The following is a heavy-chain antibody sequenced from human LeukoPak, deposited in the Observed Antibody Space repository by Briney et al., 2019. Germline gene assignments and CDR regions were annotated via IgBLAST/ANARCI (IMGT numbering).Heavy chain of an antibody. D-gene: IGHD3-22*01. CDR2: ISGSGGST. CDR3: AKTTMIVATRWFDP. CDR1: GFTLSSYA. Sequence: PGGSLRLSCAASGFTLSSYAMSWVRQAPGKGEEWVSSISGSGGSTYYADSVKGRFTISRDNSKNTLYLQMNSLRAEDTAVYYCAKTTMIVATRWFDPWGQGTLVTVSS. J-gene: IGHJ5*02. V-gene: IGHV3-23*01.